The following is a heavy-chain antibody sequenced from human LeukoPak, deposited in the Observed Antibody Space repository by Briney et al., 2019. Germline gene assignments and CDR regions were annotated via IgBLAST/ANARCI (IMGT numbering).Heavy chain of an antibody. CDR1: GFTFSDYY. Sequence: PGGSLRLSCAASGFTFSDYYMSWIRQAPGKGLEWLSYISSSYSYTNYADSVKGRFPISRDNAKNSLYLQMNSLRAEDTAVYYCARGGNSGSNWYQVTDYWGQGTLVTVSS. D-gene: IGHD6-13*01. CDR2: ISSSYSYT. V-gene: IGHV3-11*05. J-gene: IGHJ4*02. CDR3: ARGGNSGSNWYQVTDY.